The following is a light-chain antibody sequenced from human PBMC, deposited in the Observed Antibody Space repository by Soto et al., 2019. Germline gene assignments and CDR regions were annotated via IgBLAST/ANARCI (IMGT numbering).Light chain of an antibody. V-gene: IGKV3-20*01. Sequence: IVLTHSPGTLSLSLGERATLSCRSSQSVSINYLAWYQQKPRQAPRLLIYAASSRATGVPNRFSGSGSGTDFTLTISRLEPEDFAVYYCQQYGRSPLNFGGGTKVDIK. CDR2: AAS. CDR1: QSVSINY. J-gene: IGKJ4*01. CDR3: QQYGRSPLN.